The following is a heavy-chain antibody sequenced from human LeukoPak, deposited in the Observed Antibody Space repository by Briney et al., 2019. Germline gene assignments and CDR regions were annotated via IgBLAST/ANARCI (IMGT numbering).Heavy chain of an antibody. V-gene: IGHV1-69*13. Sequence: GASVKVSCKTSGGTLSRFAISWVRQAPGQGLEWMGEIIPIFGTANYAQKFQGRVTITADESTSTAYMELSSLRSEDTAVYYCARVVTPRYCSSPSCYWKGWFHPWGQGTLVIVSS. CDR3: ARVVTPRYCSSPSCYWKGWFHP. CDR2: IIPIFGTA. CDR1: GGTLSRFA. D-gene: IGHD2-2*01. J-gene: IGHJ5*02.